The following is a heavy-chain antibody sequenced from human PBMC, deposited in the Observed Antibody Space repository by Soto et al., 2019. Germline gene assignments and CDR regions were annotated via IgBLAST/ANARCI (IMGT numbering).Heavy chain of an antibody. D-gene: IGHD3-3*01. V-gene: IGHV3-23*01. CDR2: ITGSVSEA. CDR1: GFSVTSYA. CDR3: AKLRFLEWLVNLDV. Sequence: GGSLRLSCVASGFSVTSYAVTWVRQAPGKGLEWVPGITGSVSEAHYADSVKGRFTISRDNSRNTVYLQMNSLRAEDTAIYYCAKLRFLEWLVNLDVWGQGTTVTV. J-gene: IGHJ6*02.